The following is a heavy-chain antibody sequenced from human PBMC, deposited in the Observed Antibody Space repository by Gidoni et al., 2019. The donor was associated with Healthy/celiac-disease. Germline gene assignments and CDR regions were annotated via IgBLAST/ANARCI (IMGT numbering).Heavy chain of an antibody. CDR3: AKQGGSGYYYGY. J-gene: IGHJ4*02. CDR2: ISYDGTNK. CDR1: GFTFSSYG. V-gene: IGHV3-30*18. D-gene: IGHD3-22*01. Sequence: QVQLVESGGGVVQPGRSLRLSCAASGFTFSSYGMHWVRQAPGKGLEWVAVISYDGTNKYFADSVKGRFTISRDNSKNTLYLQMNSLRPEDTAVYYCAKQGGSGYYYGYWGQGTLVTVSS.